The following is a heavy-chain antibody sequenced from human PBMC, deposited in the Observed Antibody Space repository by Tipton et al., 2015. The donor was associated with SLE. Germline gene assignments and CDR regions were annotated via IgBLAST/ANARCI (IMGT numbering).Heavy chain of an antibody. D-gene: IGHD3-10*01. CDR2: IYTSGNT. V-gene: IGHV4-4*08. CDR1: GGSINSYY. Sequence: TLSLTCTVSGGSINSYYWSWIRQPPGKGLEWIGNIYTSGNTNYNPSLKSRVTISVDTSKNQFSLKLSSVTAADTAVSYYATSDFYGSGQGLDVWGQGTTVTVS. CDR3: ATSDFYGSGQGLDV. J-gene: IGHJ6*02.